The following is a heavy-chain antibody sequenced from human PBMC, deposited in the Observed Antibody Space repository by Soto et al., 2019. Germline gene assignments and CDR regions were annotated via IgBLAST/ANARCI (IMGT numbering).Heavy chain of an antibody. V-gene: IGHV6-1*01. D-gene: IGHD1-1*01. J-gene: IGHJ4*02. Sequence: SQTLSLTCAISGDSVSSNSAAWNWIRQSPSRGLEWLGRTYYRSKWYNDYAVSVKSRITINPDTSKNQFSLKLDPVTAADTAVYYCARDSHNDTGRSFDYWGPGTLVTVSS. CDR2: TYYRSKWYN. CDR3: ARDSHNDTGRSFDY. CDR1: GDSVSSNSAA.